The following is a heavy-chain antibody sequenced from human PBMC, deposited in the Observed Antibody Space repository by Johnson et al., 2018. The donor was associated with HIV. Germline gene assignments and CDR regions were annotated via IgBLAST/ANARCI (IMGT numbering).Heavy chain of an antibody. CDR3: ARDTSRGRDAFDI. D-gene: IGHD3-10*01. J-gene: IGHJ3*02. V-gene: IGHV3-30*03. CDR1: GFTFSSYG. Sequence: QVQLVESGGGVVQPGRSLRLSCAASGFTFSSYGMHWVRQAPGKGLEWVAVISYDGSDKYYVDSVKGRFTISRDNAKNSLFLQMNSLRAEDTAVYYCARDTSRGRDAFDIWGQGTMVTVSS. CDR2: ISYDGSDK.